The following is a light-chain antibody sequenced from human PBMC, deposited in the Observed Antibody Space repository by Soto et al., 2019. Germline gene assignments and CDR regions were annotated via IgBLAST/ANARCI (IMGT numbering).Light chain of an antibody. CDR1: TGAVTSGHY. CDR3: LLSYLRRRV. V-gene: IGLV7-46*01. CDR2: DTS. Sequence: QAVVTQEPSLTVSPGGTVTLTCGSSTGAVTSGHYPYWFQQKPGQAPRTLIYDTSNKHSWTPARFSGSLLGGKAALTLSGAQPEDEAEYYCLLSYLRRRVFGTGTELTVL. J-gene: IGLJ1*01.